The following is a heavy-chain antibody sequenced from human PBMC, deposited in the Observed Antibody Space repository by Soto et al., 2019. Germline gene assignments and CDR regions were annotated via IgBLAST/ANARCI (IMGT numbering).Heavy chain of an antibody. J-gene: IGHJ4*02. CDR1: GGSIRSINYY. D-gene: IGHD4-17*01. CDR3: ARHSDDYGDNPYFDY. V-gene: IGHV4-39*01. Sequence: SETLSLTCTVSGGSIRSINYYWGWIRQTPGRGLEWIGTIYYSGSTQYNPSLKSRVTISVDTSKNQLSLKLSSVTAADTAVYYCARHSDDYGDNPYFDYWGQGTMVTVSS. CDR2: IYYSGST.